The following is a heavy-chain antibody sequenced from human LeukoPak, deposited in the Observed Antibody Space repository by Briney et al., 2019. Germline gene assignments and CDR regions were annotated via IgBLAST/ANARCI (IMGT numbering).Heavy chain of an antibody. CDR2: IKSDGTTT. J-gene: IGHJ4*02. V-gene: IGHV3-74*01. CDR3: ARGAVAGTD. D-gene: IGHD6-13*01. CDR1: GFTFSSYW. Sequence: GGSLRLSCAASGFTFSSYWMHWVRQVPGKGLVWVSRIKSDGTTTSYADSVKGRFTISRDNAKNTLYLQMNSLRAEDTAVYYCARGAVAGTDWGQGTLVTVSS.